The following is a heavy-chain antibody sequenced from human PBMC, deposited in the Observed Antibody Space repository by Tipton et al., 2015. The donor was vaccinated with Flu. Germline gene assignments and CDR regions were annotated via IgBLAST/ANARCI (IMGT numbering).Heavy chain of an antibody. CDR3: ARWGFIYGGNTHEWFDP. Sequence: TLSLTCTVSGYSISSGYYWGWIRQPPGKGLEWIGSIYHSGSTYYNPSLKSRVTISVDTSKNQFSLKLSSVTAADTAVYYCARWGFIYGGNTHEWFDPGGQGTLVTVSS. D-gene: IGHD4-23*01. CDR2: IYHSGST. J-gene: IGHJ5*02. V-gene: IGHV4-38-2*02. CDR1: GYSISSGYY.